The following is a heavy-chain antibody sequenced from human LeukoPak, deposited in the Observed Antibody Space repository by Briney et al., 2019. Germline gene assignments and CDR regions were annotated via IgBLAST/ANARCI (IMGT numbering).Heavy chain of an antibody. J-gene: IGHJ4*02. V-gene: IGHV4-59*08. CDR1: GGSISSYC. D-gene: IGHD3-3*01. Sequence: SETLSLTCTVSGGSISSYCWSWIRQPPGKGLEWIGYIYYSGSTNYNPSLKSRVTISVDTSKNQFSLKLSSVTAADTAVYYCARHEGNYDFWSGYYGAQASFDYWGQGTLVTVSS. CDR2: IYYSGST. CDR3: ARHEGNYDFWSGYYGAQASFDY.